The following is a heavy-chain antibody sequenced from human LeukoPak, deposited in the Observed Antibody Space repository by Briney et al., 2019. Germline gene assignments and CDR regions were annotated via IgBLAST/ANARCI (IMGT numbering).Heavy chain of an antibody. CDR2: INSDGSTT. J-gene: IGHJ5*02. Sequence: GALRLSCAASGFTFSSYWMHWVRQAPGKGLVWVSRINSDGSTTNYADSVKGRFTISRDNAKNTLYLQMNSLRADDTAVYYCARTGGPQLWLTWGQGTLVTVSS. V-gene: IGHV3-74*01. CDR1: GFTFSSYW. CDR3: ARTGGPQLWLT. D-gene: IGHD5-18*01.